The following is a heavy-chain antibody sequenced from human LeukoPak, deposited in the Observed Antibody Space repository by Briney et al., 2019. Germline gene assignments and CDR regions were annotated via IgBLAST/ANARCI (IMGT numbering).Heavy chain of an antibody. CDR2: ISAYNGNT. CDR1: GYTFTSYG. V-gene: IGHV1-18*01. J-gene: IGHJ4*02. Sequence: WASVKVSCEASGYTFTSYGISWVRQAPGQGLEWMGWISAYNGNTNYAQKLQGRVTMTTDTSTSTAYMELRSLRSDDTAVYYCARQLTYYDFWSGYLGSADYWGQGTLVTVSS. CDR3: ARQLTYYDFWSGYLGSADY. D-gene: IGHD3-3*01.